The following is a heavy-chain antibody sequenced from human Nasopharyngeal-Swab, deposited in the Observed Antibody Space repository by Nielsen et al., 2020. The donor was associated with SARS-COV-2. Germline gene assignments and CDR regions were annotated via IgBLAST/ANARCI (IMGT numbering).Heavy chain of an antibody. V-gene: IGHV3-23*01. J-gene: IGHJ4*02. CDR3: AKDLQFLTRYQLLLPAPLDY. CDR1: GFTFSSYA. D-gene: IGHD2-2*01. Sequence: GESLKISCAASGFTFSSYAMSWVRQAPGKGLEWVSAISGSGGSTYYADSVKGRFTISRDNSKNTLYLQMNSLRAEDTAVYYCAKDLQFLTRYQLLLPAPLDYWGQGTLVTVSS. CDR2: ISGSGGST.